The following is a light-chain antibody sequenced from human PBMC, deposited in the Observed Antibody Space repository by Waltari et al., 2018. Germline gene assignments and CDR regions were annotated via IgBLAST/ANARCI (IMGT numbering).Light chain of an antibody. J-gene: IGKJ1*01. CDR3: QQSYSLPPT. CDR2: TAS. CDR1: QTINNL. V-gene: IGKV1-39*01. Sequence: DIQMTQSPSSLSAFVGDTVTITCRASQTINNLLSWYQQKAGEAPKLLIYTASHLQSGVPSRFSCSGSGSNFTLTISTLQLEDFAAYYCQQSYSLPPTFGQGTKVEIK.